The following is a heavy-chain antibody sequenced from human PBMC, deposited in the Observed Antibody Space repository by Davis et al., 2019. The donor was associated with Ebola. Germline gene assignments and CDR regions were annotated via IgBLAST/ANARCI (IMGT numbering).Heavy chain of an antibody. V-gene: IGHV3-7*01. D-gene: IGHD1-26*01. CDR1: GFTFSSYW. CDR3: ARDRGGRNDAFDI. CDR2: IKQDGSEK. J-gene: IGHJ3*02. Sequence: PGGSLRPSCAASGFTFSSYWMSWVRQAPGKGLEWVANIKQDGSEKYYVDSVKGRFTIPRDNAKNSLYLQMNSLRAEDTAVYYCARDRGGRNDAFDIWGQGTMVTVSS.